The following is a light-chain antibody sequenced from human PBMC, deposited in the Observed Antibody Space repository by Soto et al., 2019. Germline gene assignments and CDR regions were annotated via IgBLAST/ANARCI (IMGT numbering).Light chain of an antibody. Sequence: EIVLTQSPATLSLSPGERATLSCRASQSVSSYLAWYQQKPGQAPRPLIYDASNRATGIPARFSGSGSGTDFTLTISSLEPEDFAVYYCQQSSNWPPITFGQGTRLESK. CDR3: QQSSNWPPIT. CDR2: DAS. CDR1: QSVSSY. V-gene: IGKV3-11*01. J-gene: IGKJ5*01.